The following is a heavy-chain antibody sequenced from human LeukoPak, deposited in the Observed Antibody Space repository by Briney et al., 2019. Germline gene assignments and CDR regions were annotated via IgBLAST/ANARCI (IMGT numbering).Heavy chain of an antibody. D-gene: IGHD3-10*01. CDR3: ARGGALLWFGEFVNWFDP. Sequence: PSETLSLTRTVSGGSISSSSYYWGWIRQPPGKGLEWIGSIYYSGSTYYNPSLKSRVTISVDRSKNQFSLKLSSVTAADTAVYYCARGGALLWFGEFVNWFDPWGQGTLVTVSS. V-gene: IGHV4-39*07. CDR1: GGSISSSSYY. CDR2: IYYSGST. J-gene: IGHJ5*02.